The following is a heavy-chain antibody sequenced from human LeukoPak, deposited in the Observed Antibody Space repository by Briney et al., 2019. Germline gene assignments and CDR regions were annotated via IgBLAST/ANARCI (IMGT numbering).Heavy chain of an antibody. CDR2: IKQDGSEK. Sequence: GGSLRLSCAASGFTFSSYGMHWVRQAPGKGLEWVANIKQDGSEKYYVDSVKGRFTISRDNAKNSLYLQMNSLRAEDTAVYYCARTPMVRGVSNWFDPWGQGTLVTVSS. V-gene: IGHV3-7*01. CDR1: GFTFSSYG. CDR3: ARTPMVRGVSNWFDP. D-gene: IGHD3-10*01. J-gene: IGHJ5*02.